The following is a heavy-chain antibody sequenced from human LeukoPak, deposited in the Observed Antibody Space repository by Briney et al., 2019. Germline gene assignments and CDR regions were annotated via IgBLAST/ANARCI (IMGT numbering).Heavy chain of an antibody. D-gene: IGHD6-19*01. J-gene: IGHJ1*01. CDR1: GFTFSNYW. Sequence: GGSLRLSRAASGFTFSNYWMSSVRQAPGKGLEWVANIKQDGSEKYYVDSVKGRFTISRDNAKNSLYLQMNSLRAEDTAVCYCARLDSSGWYPAEYFQHWGQGTLVTVSS. V-gene: IGHV3-7*01. CDR3: ARLDSSGWYPAEYFQH. CDR2: IKQDGSEK.